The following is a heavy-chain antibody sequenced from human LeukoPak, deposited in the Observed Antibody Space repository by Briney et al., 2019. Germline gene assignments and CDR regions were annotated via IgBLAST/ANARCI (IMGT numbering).Heavy chain of an antibody. Sequence: GGSLRLSCAASGFTFSGYALHWVRQAPGKGLQWVAVISYDGSNKYYADSVKGRFTISRDNSKNTLYLQMNSLRPEDTAVYYCARTLGYCSSTSCYPHNYYYGMDVWGQGTTVTVSS. D-gene: IGHD2-2*01. J-gene: IGHJ6*02. CDR3: ARTLGYCSSTSCYPHNYYYGMDV. V-gene: IGHV3-30-3*01. CDR1: GFTFSGYA. CDR2: ISYDGSNK.